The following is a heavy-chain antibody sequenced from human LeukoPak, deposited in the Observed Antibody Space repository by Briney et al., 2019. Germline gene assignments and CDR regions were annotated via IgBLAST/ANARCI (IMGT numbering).Heavy chain of an antibody. CDR3: ARGAYFWSGYSDY. Sequence: PGGSLRLSCAASGFTFSGYWMTWVRQAPGKGLVWVSRINTDGSSTSYADSVKGRFTISRDNAKNTLYLQMNSLRAEDTAVYYCARGAYFWSGYSDYWGQGSLVTVSS. D-gene: IGHD3-3*01. J-gene: IGHJ4*02. V-gene: IGHV3-74*01. CDR2: INTDGSST. CDR1: GFTFSGYW.